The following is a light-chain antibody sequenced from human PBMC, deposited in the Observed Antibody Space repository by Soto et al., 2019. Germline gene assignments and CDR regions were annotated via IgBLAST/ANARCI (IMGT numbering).Light chain of an antibody. CDR3: QQYNNWPTWT. Sequence: ETVLTQSPATLSSSPGERATLSCMASQTVNSRLAWSQHKPGQAPTILIYHTSTRATGIPARFSGSGSGTDFTLTISRLQPEDFAVYYCQQYNNWPTWTFGQGTKVDIK. CDR1: QTVNSR. J-gene: IGKJ1*01. CDR2: HTS. V-gene: IGKV3-11*01.